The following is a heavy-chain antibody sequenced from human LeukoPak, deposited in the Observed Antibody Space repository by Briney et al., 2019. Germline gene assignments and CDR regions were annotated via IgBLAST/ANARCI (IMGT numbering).Heavy chain of an antibody. V-gene: IGHV1-2*02. CDR1: GYTFTDYY. J-gene: IGHJ4*02. CDR2: IIPNSGGT. CDR3: ARDYYDSSGYLRDY. D-gene: IGHD3-22*01. Sequence: ASVTVSCKASGYTFTDYYMHWVRQAPGQGLEWMGWIIPNSGGTNYAQKFQGRVTMTRDTSITTAYMDLRSLRSDDTAVYYCARDYYDSSGYLRDYWGQGTLVTVSS.